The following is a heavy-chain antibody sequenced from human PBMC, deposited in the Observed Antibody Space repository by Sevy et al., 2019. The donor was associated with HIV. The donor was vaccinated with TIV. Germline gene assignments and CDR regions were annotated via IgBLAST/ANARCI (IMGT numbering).Heavy chain of an antibody. D-gene: IGHD3-3*01. Sequence: GGSLRLSCAASGFTVSTNYMSWVRQAPGKGLEWVSVIYSGGTTYNADSVKGRFTISRDKSKNPLYLQMNSLKAEDTAVYYCAREFGDGYNPRYFFDYWGQGTLVTVSS. J-gene: IGHJ4*02. V-gene: IGHV3-53*01. CDR2: IYSGGTT. CDR1: GFTVSTNY. CDR3: AREFGDGYNPRYFFDY.